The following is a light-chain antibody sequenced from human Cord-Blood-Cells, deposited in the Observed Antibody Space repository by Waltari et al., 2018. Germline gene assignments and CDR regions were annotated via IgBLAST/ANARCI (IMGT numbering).Light chain of an antibody. CDR2: RNK. CDR1: SSNIGSNT. V-gene: IGLV1-44*01. Sequence: QSVLTQPPSASGTPGQRVTISCSGSSSNIGSNTVNWYQQLPGTAPKLLIYRNKQRPSGVPDLFSGSKSGTSASLAISGLQAEDEADYYCAAWDDSLNGWVVGGGTKLTVL. CDR3: AAWDDSLNGWV. J-gene: IGLJ3*02.